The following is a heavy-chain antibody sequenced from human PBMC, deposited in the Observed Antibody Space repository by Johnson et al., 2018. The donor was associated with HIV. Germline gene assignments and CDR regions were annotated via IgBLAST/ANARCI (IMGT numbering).Heavy chain of an antibody. V-gene: IGHV3-30*04. Sequence: QVQLVESGGGVLQPGRSLRLSCAASGFAFSTYTMHWVRQAPGKGLEWVALISYDGSKKYYADSVKGRFTISRDNSKNTLYLQMNSLRAEDTAVYYCARDQNIVGANDGFDIWGQGTMVTVSS. D-gene: IGHD1-26*01. CDR2: ISYDGSKK. CDR3: ARDQNIVGANDGFDI. J-gene: IGHJ3*02. CDR1: GFAFSTYT.